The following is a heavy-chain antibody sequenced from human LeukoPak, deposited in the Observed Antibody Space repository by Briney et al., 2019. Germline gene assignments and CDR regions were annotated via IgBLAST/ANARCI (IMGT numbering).Heavy chain of an antibody. V-gene: IGHV1-2*04. D-gene: IGHD3-10*01. J-gene: IGHJ4*02. Sequence: ASVKVSCKASGYTLTGYYMHWVRQAPGQGLEWMGWINPNSGGTNYAQKFQGWVTMTRDTSIGTAYMELSRLRSDDTAVYYCARAPYGSGSYYYYFDYWGQGTLVTVSS. CDR1: GYTLTGYY. CDR3: ARAPYGSGSYYYYFDY. CDR2: INPNSGGT.